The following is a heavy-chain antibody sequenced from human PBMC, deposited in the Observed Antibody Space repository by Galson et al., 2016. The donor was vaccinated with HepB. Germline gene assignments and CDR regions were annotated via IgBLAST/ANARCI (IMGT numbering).Heavy chain of an antibody. D-gene: IGHD4-23*01. CDR1: GYTFIDHY. CDR2: INPRGGST. Sequence: SVKVSCKASGYTFIDHYMHWVRQAPGQGLEWMGIINPRGGSTTYAQNLQGRITMTRDTSTSTVYMELSSLGSEDTAVYYCARAVGGNFRLDPWGQGTLGTVSS. J-gene: IGHJ5*02. V-gene: IGHV1-46*04. CDR3: ARAVGGNFRLDP.